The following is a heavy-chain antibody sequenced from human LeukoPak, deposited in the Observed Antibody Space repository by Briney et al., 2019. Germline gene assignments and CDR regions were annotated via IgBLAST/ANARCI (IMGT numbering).Heavy chain of an antibody. Sequence: GGSLRLSCAASGFTFSDHNMGWMRRAPGKGLEWISYTRKSDNTMFYADSVKGRFTISRDDSKDTLYLQMNSLRAEDTAVYYCERLRLGELSTVDYWGHGTLVTVSS. J-gene: IGHJ4*01. CDR1: GFTFSDHN. CDR2: TRKSDNTM. CDR3: ERLRLGELSTVDY. D-gene: IGHD3-16*02. V-gene: IGHV3-11*01.